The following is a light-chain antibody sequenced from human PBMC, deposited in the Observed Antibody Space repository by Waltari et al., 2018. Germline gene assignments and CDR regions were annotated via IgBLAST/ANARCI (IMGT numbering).Light chain of an antibody. CDR1: SSDVGGYNF. CDR2: DVS. Sequence: QSALTQPRSVSGSPGQSVTISCTGTSSDVGGYNFVSWYQQYPGKAPKLMTYDVSKRPSGVPVRFSGSKSGNTASLTISGLQAEDEADYYCCSYAVSYTSYVFGTGTKVTVL. CDR3: CSYAVSYTSYV. V-gene: IGLV2-11*01. J-gene: IGLJ1*01.